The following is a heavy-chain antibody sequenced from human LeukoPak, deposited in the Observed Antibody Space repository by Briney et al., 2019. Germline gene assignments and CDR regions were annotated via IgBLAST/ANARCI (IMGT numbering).Heavy chain of an antibody. J-gene: IGHJ1*01. CDR2: IYYSGST. Sequence: SETLSLTCTVSGGSISSYYWSWIRQPPGKGLEWIGYIYYSGSTNYNPSLKSRVTISVDTSKNQFSLKLSSVTAADTAVYYCARRRYYDSTGYFEWGRGSLVTVSS. V-gene: IGHV4-59*01. CDR3: ARRRYYDSTGYFE. D-gene: IGHD3-22*01. CDR1: GGSISSYY.